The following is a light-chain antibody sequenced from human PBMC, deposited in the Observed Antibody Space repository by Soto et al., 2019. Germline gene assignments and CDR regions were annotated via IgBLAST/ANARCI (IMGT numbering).Light chain of an antibody. CDR1: SSNIGNNY. V-gene: IGLV1-51*01. J-gene: IGLJ2*01. CDR2: DNN. Sequence: QAVLTQSPSVSAAPVQKVTISCSGSSSNIGNNYVSWYQQLPGTAPKLLIYDNNKRPSGIPDRVSGSKSGTSGTLDITGLQTGDEADYYCATWDGSLPGEVFGGGTKLTVL. CDR3: ATWDGSLPGEV.